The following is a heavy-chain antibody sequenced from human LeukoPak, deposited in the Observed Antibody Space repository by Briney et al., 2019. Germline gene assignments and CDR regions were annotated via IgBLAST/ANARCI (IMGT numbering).Heavy chain of an antibody. CDR1: GGSISSYY. D-gene: IGHD4-17*01. V-gene: IGHV4-59*01. J-gene: IGHJ5*02. CDR2: INYSGST. Sequence: SETLSLTCTVSGGSISSYYWSWIRQPPGKGLEWIGYINYSGSTNYNPSLKSRVTISVDTSKNQFSLKLSSVTAADTAVYYCAREDGERWFDPWGQGTLVTVSS. CDR3: AREDGERWFDP.